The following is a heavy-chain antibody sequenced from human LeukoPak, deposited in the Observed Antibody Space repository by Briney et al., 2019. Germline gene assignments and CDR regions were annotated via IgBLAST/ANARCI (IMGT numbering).Heavy chain of an antibody. CDR2: IYYSGST. D-gene: IGHD3/OR15-3a*01. J-gene: IGHJ4*02. CDR3: ARLSPGSLDMFDY. Sequence: SETLSLTCTVSGGSLSSYYWSWIRQPPGKGLEGIGYIYYSGSTNYNPSLKSRVTISVDTSKNQFSLKLSSVTAADTAVYYCARLSPGSLDMFDYWGQGTLVTVSS. CDR1: GGSLSSYY. V-gene: IGHV4-59*08.